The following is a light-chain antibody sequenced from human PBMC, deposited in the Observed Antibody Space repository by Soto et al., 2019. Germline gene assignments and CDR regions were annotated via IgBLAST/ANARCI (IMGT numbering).Light chain of an antibody. CDR1: SSNIGSNY. CDR3: AAWDDSLSAVV. Sequence: QAVVTQPPSASGTPGQRVTSSCSGSSSNIGSNYVYWYQQLPGTAPKLLIYRNNQRPSGVPDRFSGSKSGTSASLAISGLRSEDEADYYCAAWDDSLSAVVFGGGTKVTVL. CDR2: RNN. V-gene: IGLV1-47*01. J-gene: IGLJ2*01.